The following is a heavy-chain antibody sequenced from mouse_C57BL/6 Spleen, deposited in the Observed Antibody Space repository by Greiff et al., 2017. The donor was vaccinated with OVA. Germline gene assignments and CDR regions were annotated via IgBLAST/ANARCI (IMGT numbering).Heavy chain of an antibody. J-gene: IGHJ1*03. CDR3: ARRTTVSFDV. D-gene: IGHD1-1*01. CDR1: GYTFTSYW. Sequence: QVQLQQPGAELVKPGASVKLSCKASGYTFTSYWMQWVKQRPGQGIEWIGEIDPSDSDTNYNQKFKGKATLTVDTSSSTAYMQLSSLTSEDSAVYYCARRTTVSFDVWGTGTTVTVSS. CDR2: IDPSDSDT. V-gene: IGHV1-50*01.